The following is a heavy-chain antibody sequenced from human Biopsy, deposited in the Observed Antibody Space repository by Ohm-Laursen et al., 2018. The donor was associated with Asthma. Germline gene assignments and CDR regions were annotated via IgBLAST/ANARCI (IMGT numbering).Heavy chain of an antibody. CDR1: GFTFSRYG. Sequence: SLRLSCSASGFTFSRYGMHWVRQAPGKGLEWVAVISSDGTRKYYADSVKGRFNISRDDSKNTLYLQMNSLRAEDTAVYYCARKARHGDYDFDYWGQGTLVTVSS. D-gene: IGHD4-17*01. CDR2: ISSDGTRK. CDR3: ARKARHGDYDFDY. J-gene: IGHJ4*02. V-gene: IGHV3-30*03.